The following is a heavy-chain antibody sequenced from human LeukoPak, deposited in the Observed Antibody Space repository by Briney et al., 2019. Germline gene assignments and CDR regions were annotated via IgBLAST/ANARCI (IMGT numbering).Heavy chain of an antibody. CDR3: ARESGTPYSSGWYPLGY. J-gene: IGHJ4*02. Sequence: GRSLRLSCATSGFTFTTFWMHWVRQAPGKGLVWVSRINHDGSSTNYADSVKGRFTISRDNAKNTLYLQMNSLRAEDTAVYYCARESGTPYSSGWYPLGYWGQGTLVTVSS. D-gene: IGHD6-19*01. CDR1: GFTFTTFW. CDR2: INHDGSST. V-gene: IGHV3-74*01.